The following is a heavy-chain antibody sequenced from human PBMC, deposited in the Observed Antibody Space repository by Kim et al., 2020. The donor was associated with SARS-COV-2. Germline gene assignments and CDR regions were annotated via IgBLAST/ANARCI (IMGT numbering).Heavy chain of an antibody. J-gene: IGHJ4*02. CDR2: INHSGST. CDR1: GGSFSGYY. Sequence: SETLSLTCAVYGGSFSGYYWSWIRQPPGKGLEWIGEINHSGSTNYNPSLKSRVTISVDTSKNQFSLKLSSVTAADTAVYYCARRPNRWLQLRETIFDYWGQGTLVTVSS. V-gene: IGHV4-34*01. D-gene: IGHD5-12*01. CDR3: ARRPNRWLQLRETIFDY.